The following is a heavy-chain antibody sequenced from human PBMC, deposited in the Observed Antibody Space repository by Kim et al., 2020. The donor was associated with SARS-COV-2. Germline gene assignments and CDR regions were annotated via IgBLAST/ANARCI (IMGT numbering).Heavy chain of an antibody. D-gene: IGHD6-19*01. V-gene: IGHV3-9*01. J-gene: IGHJ4*02. CDR2: ISWNGGNL. CDR3: VKDVRLGLAVFNF. CDR1: GFTFDNAA. Sequence: GGSLRLSCTASGFTFDNAAMHWVRQAPGKGLEWVAGISWNGGNLGYADSVKGRFMISRDNAKSPLSLQMNSLRLEDTAFYYCVKDVRLGLAVFNFWGQGTLVTVSS.